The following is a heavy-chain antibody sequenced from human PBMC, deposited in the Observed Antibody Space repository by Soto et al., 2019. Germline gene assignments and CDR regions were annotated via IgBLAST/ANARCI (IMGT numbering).Heavy chain of an antibody. J-gene: IGHJ4*02. Sequence: QVHLVQSGAEVKKPGASVKVSCKGSGYGFTTYGITWVRQAPGQGLEWMAWISAHNCNTSYAQKLQGRVTVTRDTSTSTAYMELRGLRSDDTAGYYCARGRYGDYWGQGALVTVSS. V-gene: IGHV1-18*01. CDR3: ARGRYGDY. CDR1: GYGFTTYG. D-gene: IGHD1-1*01. CDR2: ISAHNCNT.